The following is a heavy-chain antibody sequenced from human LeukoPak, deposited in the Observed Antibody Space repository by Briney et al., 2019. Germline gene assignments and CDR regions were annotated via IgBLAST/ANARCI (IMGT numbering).Heavy chain of an antibody. CDR3: ASGGLGARKYYSDPFHY. CDR1: GFTLSSND. Sequence: GGSLRLSCAASGFTLSSNDVSWVRQAPGKGLEWVSIIYSAGATYYADSVRGRFTISRDNSKNTVCLQMNNLRAKDTAVYYCASGGLGARKYYSDPFHYWGQGTLVTVSS. D-gene: IGHD3-10*01. J-gene: IGHJ4*02. CDR2: IYSAGAT. V-gene: IGHV3-53*01.